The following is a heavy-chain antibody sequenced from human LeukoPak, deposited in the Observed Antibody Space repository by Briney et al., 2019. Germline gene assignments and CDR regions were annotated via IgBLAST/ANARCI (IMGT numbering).Heavy chain of an antibody. CDR3: ARGHLENWGIRPADDYYYYMDV. CDR1: GYTFTSYG. D-gene: IGHD7-27*01. CDR2: ISAYNGNT. J-gene: IGHJ6*03. V-gene: IGHV1-18*01. Sequence: ASVKVSCKASGYTFTSYGISWVRQAPGQGLEWMGWISAYNGNTNYAQKLQGRVTMTTDTSTSTAYMELRSLRSDDTAVYYCARGHLENWGIRPADDYYYYMDVWGKGTTVTVSS.